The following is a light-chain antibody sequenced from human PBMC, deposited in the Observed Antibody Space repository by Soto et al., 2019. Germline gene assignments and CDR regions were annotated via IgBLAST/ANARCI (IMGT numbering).Light chain of an antibody. CDR3: QQFDDSVT. J-gene: IGKJ5*01. CDR2: GAS. V-gene: IGKV3-20*01. CDR1: HSVSRTY. Sequence: EIVLTQSPGTLSLSPGERATLSCRASHSVSRTYLAWYQQKPGQAPRLLIYGASDRATGTPDRFSGRGSGTDFTLTISRLEPEDSAVYYCQQFDDSVTFGQGTRLEIK.